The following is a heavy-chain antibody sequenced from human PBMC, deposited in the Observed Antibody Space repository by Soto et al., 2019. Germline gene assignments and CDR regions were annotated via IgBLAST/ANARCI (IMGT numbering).Heavy chain of an antibody. CDR3: AREIPDIVLMVDALRGNPNYYMDV. V-gene: IGHV3-7*01. CDR2: IKQDGSEK. D-gene: IGHD2-8*01. Sequence: GESLKISCAASGFTFSSYWMSWVRQAPGKGLEWVANIKQDGSEKYYVDSVKGRFTISRDNAKNSLYLQMNSLRAEDTAVYHCAREIPDIVLMVDALRGNPNYYMDVWGKGTTVTVSS. J-gene: IGHJ6*03. CDR1: GFTFSSYW.